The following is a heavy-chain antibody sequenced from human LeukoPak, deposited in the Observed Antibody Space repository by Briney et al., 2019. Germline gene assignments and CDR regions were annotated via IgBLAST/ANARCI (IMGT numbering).Heavy chain of an antibody. Sequence: SETLSFTCTGSAGSISSYYWSWIRQPPGKGLKWIGYIYYSGSTNYNPSLKSRVTISVDTSKNQFSLKLSSVTAADTAVYYCARVPEDDYYDSSGYSDYWGQGTLVTVSS. V-gene: IGHV4-59*01. CDR3: ARVPEDDYYDSSGYSDY. CDR2: IYYSGST. CDR1: AGSISSYY. D-gene: IGHD3-22*01. J-gene: IGHJ4*02.